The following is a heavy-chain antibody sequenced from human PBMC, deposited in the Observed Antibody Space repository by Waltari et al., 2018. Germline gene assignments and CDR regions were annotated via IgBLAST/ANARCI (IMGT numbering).Heavy chain of an antibody. CDR2: IIPIFGTA. Sequence: QVQLVQSGAEVKKPGSSVKVSCKASGGTFSSYAISWVRQAPGQGLEWMGRIIPIFGTANYAQKFQGSGPITADKSTSTADMELSSLRSEDTAVYYCARVSELPLGGFDYWGQGTLVTVSS. J-gene: IGHJ4*02. CDR1: GGTFSSYA. CDR3: ARVSELPLGGFDY. D-gene: IGHD1-26*01. V-gene: IGHV1-69*08.